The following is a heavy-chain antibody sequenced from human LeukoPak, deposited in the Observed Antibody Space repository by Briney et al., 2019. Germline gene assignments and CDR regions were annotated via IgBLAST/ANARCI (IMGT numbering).Heavy chain of an antibody. CDR1: GFSFSSYW. J-gene: IGHJ4*02. Sequence: GGSLRLSCAASGFSFSSYWMAWVRQAPGKGLEWVTNIKPDGSQKKYADSVKGRFTISRDNAKNSLYLQMNSLRAEDTAVYYCARDHGAGLDYWGQGTLVTVSS. CDR3: ARDHGAGLDY. D-gene: IGHD1-26*01. V-gene: IGHV3-7*01. CDR2: IKPDGSQK.